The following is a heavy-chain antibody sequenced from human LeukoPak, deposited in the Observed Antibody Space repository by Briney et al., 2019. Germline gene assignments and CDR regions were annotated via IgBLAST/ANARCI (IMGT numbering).Heavy chain of an antibody. D-gene: IGHD3-22*01. CDR1: GFTFWSYS. CDR3: ARDGNDYYDSSGPLD. Sequence: GGSLSLSCAPSGFTFWSYSKKCVRQATGRGGEWVSYISSSISTIYYADAGKGLFTISRDNAKNSLYLQMNSLRAEDTAVYYCARDGNDYYDSSGPLDWGQGTLVTVSS. CDR2: ISSSISTI. J-gene: IGHJ4*02. V-gene: IGHV3-48*01.